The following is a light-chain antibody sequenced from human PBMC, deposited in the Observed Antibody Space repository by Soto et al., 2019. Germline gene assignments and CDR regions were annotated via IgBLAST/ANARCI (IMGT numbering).Light chain of an antibody. V-gene: IGKV1-5*01. CDR1: QTISGW. CDR2: DAS. J-gene: IGKJ1*01. CDR3: RLYAQLLGA. Sequence: NQVTKSASTLSGSVVGRVTITCRASQTISGWLAWYQQRPGKAPNLLIFDASTLESGVPSRFSCCGSGTTLTLACGILLSDDFATCCCRLYAQLLGALGQGTKVDIK.